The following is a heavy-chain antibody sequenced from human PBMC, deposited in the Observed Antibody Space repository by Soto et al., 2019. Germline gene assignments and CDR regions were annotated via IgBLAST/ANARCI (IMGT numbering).Heavy chain of an antibody. CDR1: GYTFSDYG. CDR3: AREPPETPPDY. V-gene: IGHV1-18*01. J-gene: IGHJ4*02. Sequence: QVQLVQSGADVKKPGASVKVSCKASGYTFSDYGVSWVRHAPGQGLEWMGWISSKNGNTNFAQKFRGRVTMTTDPSTSTVYMELTSLRPDDTAVYYCAREPPETPPDYWGQGTLVTVSS. CDR2: ISSKNGNT.